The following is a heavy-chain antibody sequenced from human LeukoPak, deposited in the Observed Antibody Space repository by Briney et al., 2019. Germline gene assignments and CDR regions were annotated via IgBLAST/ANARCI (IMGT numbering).Heavy chain of an antibody. CDR3: ARGEDQYYYDSSGYAFDI. CDR1: GYTFTGYY. Sequence: ASVKVSCKASGYTFTGYYMHWVRQAPGQGLEWMGWINPNSGGTNYAQKFQGRVTMTRDTSISTAYMELSRLRSDDTAVYYCARGEDQYYYDSSGYAFDIWGQGTMVTVSS. CDR2: INPNSGGT. V-gene: IGHV1-2*02. J-gene: IGHJ3*02. D-gene: IGHD3-22*01.